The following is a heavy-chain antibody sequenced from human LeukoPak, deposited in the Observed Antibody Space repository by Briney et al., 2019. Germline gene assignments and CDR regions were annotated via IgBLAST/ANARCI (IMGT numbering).Heavy chain of an antibody. J-gene: IGHJ3*02. CDR2: INPNSGGT. Sequence: ASVKVSCKASGYTFTGYYMHWVRQAPGQGLEWMGWINPNSGGTNYAQKLQGRVTMTTDTSTSTAYMELRSLRSDDTAVYYCARDGGSSWYVGYAFDIWGQGTMVTVSS. V-gene: IGHV1-2*02. D-gene: IGHD6-13*01. CDR1: GYTFTGYY. CDR3: ARDGGSSWYVGYAFDI.